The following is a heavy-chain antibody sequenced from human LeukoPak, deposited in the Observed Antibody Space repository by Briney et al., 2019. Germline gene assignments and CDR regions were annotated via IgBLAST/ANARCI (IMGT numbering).Heavy chain of an antibody. J-gene: IGHJ4*02. CDR2: INHSGST. D-gene: IGHD3-22*01. V-gene: IGHV4-34*01. CDR3: ARVRLYYYDSSGYLDY. CDR1: GGSFSGYY. Sequence: SETLSLTCAVYGGSFSGYYWSWIRQPPGKGLEWIGEINHSGSTNYNPSLKSRVTISVDTSKNQFSLKLSSVTAADTAVYYCARVRLYYYDSSGYLDYWGQGTLVTVSS.